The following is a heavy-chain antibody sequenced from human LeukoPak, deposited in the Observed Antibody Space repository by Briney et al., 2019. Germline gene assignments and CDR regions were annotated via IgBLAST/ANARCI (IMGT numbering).Heavy chain of an antibody. CDR2: ISSSSSYI. CDR3: ASWDILTGPFDY. V-gene: IGHV3-21*01. CDR1: GFTFISYS. Sequence: RGYLRLSCAASGFTFISYSTNWVPPAPGRGLGWVSSISSSSSYIYYTHSVKGRFTISRDDAKNSLYLQMNSLRAEDTAVYYCASWDILTGPFDYWGQGTLVTVSS. J-gene: IGHJ4*02. D-gene: IGHD3-9*01.